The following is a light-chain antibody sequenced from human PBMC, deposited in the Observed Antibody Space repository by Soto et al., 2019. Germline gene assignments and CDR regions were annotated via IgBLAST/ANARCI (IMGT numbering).Light chain of an antibody. J-gene: IGKJ1*01. Sequence: EIVLTQSPATLSLSPGERATLSCRASQSVSSYLGWYQQKPGQAPRLLIYDASNRATGIPARFSGSGSGTDVTLTISSLEPEDFALYYCQQCSNWPWTFGQGTKVEIK. V-gene: IGKV3-11*01. CDR2: DAS. CDR3: QQCSNWPWT. CDR1: QSVSSY.